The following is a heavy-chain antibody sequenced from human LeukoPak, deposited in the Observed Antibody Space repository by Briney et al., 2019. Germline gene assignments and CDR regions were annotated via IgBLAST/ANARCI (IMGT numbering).Heavy chain of an antibody. CDR1: GGSISDGGYY. J-gene: IGHJ4*02. V-gene: IGHV4-31*03. CDR2: IYDSGTT. CDR3: ARGGDRRGFDY. Sequence: SQTLSLTCTVSGGSISDGGYYWSWIRQHPGKGLEWIGYIYDSGTTYYSPALQSRVTISVDTSDNKFSLKLKSLTAADTAVYYCARGGDRRGFDYWGQGTLVTVSA. D-gene: IGHD1-14*01.